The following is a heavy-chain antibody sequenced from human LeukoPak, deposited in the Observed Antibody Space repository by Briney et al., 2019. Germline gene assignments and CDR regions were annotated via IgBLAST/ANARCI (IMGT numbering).Heavy chain of an antibody. CDR2: FYTSGST. D-gene: IGHD4-11*01. Sequence: PSETLSLACTVSGVSITSYYWSWIRQPAAKGLEWIGRFYTSGSTNYNPSLKSRVTMSVDTSKNQFSLKLSSVTAADTAVYYCARGYSNLDYWGQGSLVTVSS. CDR3: ARGYSNLDY. V-gene: IGHV4-4*07. CDR1: GVSITSYY. J-gene: IGHJ4*02.